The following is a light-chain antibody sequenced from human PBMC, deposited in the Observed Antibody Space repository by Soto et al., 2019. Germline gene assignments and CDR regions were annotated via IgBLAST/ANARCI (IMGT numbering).Light chain of an antibody. CDR1: QGISNY. CDR2: AAS. CDR3: QKYDSAPWT. V-gene: IGKV1-27*01. J-gene: IGKJ1*01. Sequence: DIQMTQSPSSLSASVRDRVTITCRASQGISNYLAWYQKKPGQVPKLLIYAASTWQSGVPSRFSGSGSGTDFTLTISSLQPEDGATYYCQKYDSAPWTFGQGTKVEIK.